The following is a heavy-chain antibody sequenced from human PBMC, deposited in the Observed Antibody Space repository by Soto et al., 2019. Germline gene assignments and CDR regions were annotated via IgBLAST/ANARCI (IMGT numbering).Heavy chain of an antibody. CDR3: ARHANGVTSE. V-gene: IGHV4-59*08. CDR2: IYYSGTT. CDR1: GGSIINNY. D-gene: IGHD2-8*01. J-gene: IGHJ4*02. Sequence: SETLSLTCTVSGGSIINNYWSWIRQPPGKGLEWIGYIYYSGTTYYNTSLQSRLIISVDTSKNQFSLNLNSVTAADTAVYYCARHANGVTSEWGQGILVTVSS.